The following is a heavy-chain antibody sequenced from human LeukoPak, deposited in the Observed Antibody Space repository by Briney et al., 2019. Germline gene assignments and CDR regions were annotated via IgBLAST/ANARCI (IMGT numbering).Heavy chain of an antibody. CDR2: ISGSGDNT. CDR3: AKVTPPHDYGDLYFDY. Sequence: GGSLRLSCAASGFTFSSYSMNWVRQAPGKGLEWVSAISGSGDNTYYADSVKGRFTISRDNSKNTLYLQMNSLRAEDAAVYYCAKVTPPHDYGDLYFDYWGQGTLVTVSS. V-gene: IGHV3-23*01. CDR1: GFTFSSYS. D-gene: IGHD4-17*01. J-gene: IGHJ4*02.